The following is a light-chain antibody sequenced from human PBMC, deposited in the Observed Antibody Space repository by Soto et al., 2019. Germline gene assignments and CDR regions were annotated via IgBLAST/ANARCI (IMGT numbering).Light chain of an antibody. J-gene: IGLJ7*01. CDR1: SSDIGTYNY. Sequence: QSALTQPASVSGSPGQSITISCTGTSSDIGTYNYVSWYQHHPGKAPKLMIYDVSYRPSGVSNRFSGSKSGNTASLTISGLQAEDEADYYCSSYTTSSTVLFGGGTQLTVL. CDR3: SSYTTSSTVL. CDR2: DVS. V-gene: IGLV2-14*03.